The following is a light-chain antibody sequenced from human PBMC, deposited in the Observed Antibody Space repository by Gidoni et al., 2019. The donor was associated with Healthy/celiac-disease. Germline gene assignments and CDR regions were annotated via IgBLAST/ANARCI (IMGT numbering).Light chain of an antibody. V-gene: IGKV4-1*01. Sequence: DIVMSQSPDSLAVSLGERATINFKSSQSVLYSSNNKNYLAWYQQKPVQPPKLLICWASTRESGVPDRFSGSGSGTDFTLTISSLQAADVAVYYCQQYYSTPWTFXPXTKVEI. CDR3: QQYYSTPWT. J-gene: IGKJ1*01. CDR2: WAS. CDR1: QSVLYSSNNKNY.